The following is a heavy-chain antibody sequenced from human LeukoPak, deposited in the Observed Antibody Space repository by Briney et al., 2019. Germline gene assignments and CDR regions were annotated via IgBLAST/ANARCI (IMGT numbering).Heavy chain of an antibody. CDR3: ARGRSNAFDV. J-gene: IGHJ3*01. V-gene: IGHV4-59*08. CDR1: GDSINSFY. Sequence: SETLSLTCTVSGDSINSFYWSWIRQPPGKGLEWIGYIYNSGSTNYSPSLKSRVTISLDTPKNEFSLQLISVTAADTAIYFCARGRSNAFDVWGPGTVVTVSS. D-gene: IGHD5/OR15-5a*01. CDR2: IYNSGST.